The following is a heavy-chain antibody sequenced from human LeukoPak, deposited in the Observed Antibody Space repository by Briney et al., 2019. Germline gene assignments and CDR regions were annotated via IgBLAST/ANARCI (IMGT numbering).Heavy chain of an antibody. CDR1: GYTFTSYY. J-gene: IGHJ5*02. V-gene: IGHV1-46*01. CDR3: ASQGPAANSEPVPYNWFDP. Sequence: ASVKVSCKASGYTFTSYYMHWVRQAPGQGLEWMGIINPSGGSTSYAQKFQGRVTMTRDTSTSTVYMELSSLRSEDTAVYYCASQGPAANSEPVPYNWFDPWGQGTLVTVSS. D-gene: IGHD2-2*01. CDR2: INPSGGST.